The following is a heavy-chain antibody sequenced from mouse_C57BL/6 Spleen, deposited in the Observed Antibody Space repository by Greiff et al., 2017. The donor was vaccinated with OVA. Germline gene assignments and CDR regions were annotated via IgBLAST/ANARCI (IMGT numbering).Heavy chain of an antibody. V-gene: IGHV5-17*01. D-gene: IGHD2-5*01. CDR2: ISSGSSTI. J-gene: IGHJ2*01. CDR1: GFTFSDYG. Sequence: DVKLVESGGGLVKPGGSLKLSCAASGFTFSDYGMHWVRQAPEKGLEWVAYISSGSSTIYYADTVKGRFTISRDNAKNTLFLQMTSLRSEDTAMYYCARPDYSNYYFDYWGQGTTLTVSS. CDR3: ARPDYSNYYFDY.